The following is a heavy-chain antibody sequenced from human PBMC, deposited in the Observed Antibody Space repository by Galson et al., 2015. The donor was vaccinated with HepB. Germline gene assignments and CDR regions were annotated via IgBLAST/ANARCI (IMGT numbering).Heavy chain of an antibody. CDR3: ARGVSGRDGDNYDYYGMDV. Sequence: SVKVSCKASGYTFTNYAMHWVRQAPGQRLEWMGWINAGNSNTKYSQKFQGRVTITRDTSASSAYMELSSLRSEDAAVYYCARGVSGRDGDNYDYYGMDVWGLGTTVTVSS. D-gene: IGHD5-24*01. CDR1: GYTFTNYA. J-gene: IGHJ6*02. CDR2: INAGNSNT. V-gene: IGHV1-3*01.